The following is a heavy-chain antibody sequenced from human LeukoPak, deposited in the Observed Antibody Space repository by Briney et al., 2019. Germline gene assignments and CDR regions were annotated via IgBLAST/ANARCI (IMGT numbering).Heavy chain of an antibody. Sequence: TSVKVSCKASGFTFTSSAVQWVRQAGGQRLEWIGWIVVGSGNTNYAQKFQERVTITRDMSTSTAYMELSSLRSEDTAVYYCAAPRYCSSTSCYDFDYWSQGTLVTVSS. V-gene: IGHV1-58*01. CDR2: IVVGSGNT. J-gene: IGHJ4*02. CDR1: GFTFTSSA. D-gene: IGHD2-2*01. CDR3: AAPRYCSSTSCYDFDY.